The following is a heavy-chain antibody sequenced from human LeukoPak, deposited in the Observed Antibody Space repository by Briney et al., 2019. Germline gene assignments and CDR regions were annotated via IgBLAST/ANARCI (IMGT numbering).Heavy chain of an antibody. V-gene: IGHV4-59*01. Sequence: PSETLSLTCTVSGGSISSYYWSWIRQPPGKGLEWIGYIYYSGSTNYNPSLKSRVTISVDTSKNQFSLKLSSVTAADTAVYYCARVGDGYNPHFDYWGQGTLVTVSS. D-gene: IGHD5-24*01. J-gene: IGHJ4*02. CDR1: GGSISSYY. CDR3: ARVGDGYNPHFDY. CDR2: IYYSGST.